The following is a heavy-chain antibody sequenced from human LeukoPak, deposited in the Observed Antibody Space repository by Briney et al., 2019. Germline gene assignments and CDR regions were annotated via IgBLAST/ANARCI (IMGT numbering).Heavy chain of an antibody. J-gene: IGHJ6*03. CDR1: GYTFTSYD. Sequence: ASVKVSCKASGYTFTSYDINWVRQATGQGLEWMGWMNPNSGNTGYAQKFQGRVTITRNTSISTAYMELSSLRSEDTAVYYCAKVGVLRYFDWPLLGTDNYYMDVWGKGTTVTVSS. CDR2: MNPNSGNT. CDR3: AKVGVLRYFDWPLLGTDNYYMDV. V-gene: IGHV1-8*03. D-gene: IGHD3-9*01.